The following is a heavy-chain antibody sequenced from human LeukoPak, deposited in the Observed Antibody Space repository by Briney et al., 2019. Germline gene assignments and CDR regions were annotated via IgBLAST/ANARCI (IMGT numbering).Heavy chain of an antibody. CDR3: ARVVVPAAIPWFDP. V-gene: IGHV4-34*01. CDR1: GGSFSGYY. J-gene: IGHJ5*02. CDR2: INHSGST. Sequence: SETLSLTCAVYGGSFSGYYWSWIRQPPGKGLEWIGEINHSGSTNYNPSLKSRVTISVDTSKNQFSLKLSSVTAADTAVYYCARVVVPAAIPWFDPWGQGTLVTVSS. D-gene: IGHD2-2*02.